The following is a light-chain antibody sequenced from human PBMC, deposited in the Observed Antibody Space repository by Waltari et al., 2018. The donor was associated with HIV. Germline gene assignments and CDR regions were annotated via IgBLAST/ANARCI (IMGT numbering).Light chain of an antibody. CDR1: QSITYF. CDR3: QQSDSFPYT. V-gene: IGKV1-39*01. CDR2: GAS. Sequence: DIQMTQSPSPLSASVGDTVVISCRASQSITYFLNLYQLKPGKAPALLISGASSLQSGVPSRFVGSGSGTDFTLTIKNLQPGDFATYFCQQSDSFPYTFGPGTKLDI. J-gene: IGKJ2*01.